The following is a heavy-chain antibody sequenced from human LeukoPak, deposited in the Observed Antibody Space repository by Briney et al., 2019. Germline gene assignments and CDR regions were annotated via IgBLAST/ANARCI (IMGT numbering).Heavy chain of an antibody. Sequence: PGGSLRLSCAASGLTFSDYWMHWVRQAPGKGLVWVSRINPDGSSASYADSVKGRFTISRDNAKNTLYLQMNSLRAEDTAVYYCARFKVTVTSIHWGQGTLVTVSS. CDR2: INPDGSSA. V-gene: IGHV3-74*01. D-gene: IGHD4-11*01. J-gene: IGHJ4*02. CDR3: ARFKVTVTSIH. CDR1: GLTFSDYW.